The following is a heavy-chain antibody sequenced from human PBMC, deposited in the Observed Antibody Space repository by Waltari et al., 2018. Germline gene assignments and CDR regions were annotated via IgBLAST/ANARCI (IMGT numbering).Heavy chain of an antibody. CDR2: IKNGGDT. J-gene: IGHJ4*02. V-gene: IGHV3-66*02. CDR3: ARDVGGDGYSLFDF. Sequence: EVQVVESGGGLVQPGGSLRLSCAVSGFTVSSHHMHWVRQAPGKGLEWVSVIKNGGDTNYADSVKGRITISRDNSKNTVYLQMNSLRTEDTAVYYCARDVGGDGYSLFDFWGQGTLVTVSS. CDR1: GFTVSSHH. D-gene: IGHD2-21*01.